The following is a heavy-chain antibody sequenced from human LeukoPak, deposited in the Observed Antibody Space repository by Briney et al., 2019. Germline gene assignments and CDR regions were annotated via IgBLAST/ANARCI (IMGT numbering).Heavy chain of an antibody. D-gene: IGHD2-21*02. CDR1: GFTFSSYA. CDR2: ISNSDGNT. V-gene: IGHV3-23*01. Sequence: RSGGSLRLSCIASGFTFSSYAMSWVRQAPGKGLEWASTISNSDGNTYYADSVKGRFTISRDNSKNTLYLQMNSLRAEDTAVYYCAKDHRAYCGGDCVDFDYWGQGTLVTVSS. CDR3: AKDHRAYCGGDCVDFDY. J-gene: IGHJ4*02.